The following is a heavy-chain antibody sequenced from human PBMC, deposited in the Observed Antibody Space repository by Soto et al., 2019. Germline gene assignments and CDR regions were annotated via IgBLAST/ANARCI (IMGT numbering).Heavy chain of an antibody. CDR3: ARGGVTGHDAFDI. Sequence: ASVKVSCKSSAYTVTIYVISWLRPAPGQGLEWMGWISAYNGNTNYAQKLQGRVTMTTDTSTSTAYMELRSLRSDDTAVYYCARGGVTGHDAFDIWGQGTMVTVSS. D-gene: IGHD2-21*02. V-gene: IGHV1-18*01. CDR1: AYTVTIYV. J-gene: IGHJ3*02. CDR2: ISAYNGNT.